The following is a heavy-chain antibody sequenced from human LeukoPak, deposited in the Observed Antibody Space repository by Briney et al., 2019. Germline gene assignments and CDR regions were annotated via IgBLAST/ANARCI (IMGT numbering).Heavy chain of an antibody. J-gene: IGHJ4*02. CDR2: INPNSGVT. CDR1: GYTFTGYY. Sequence: GASVKVSCKASGYTFTGYYMHWVRQAPGQGLEWMGWINPNSGVTKFAQRFQGRVTMTRDTSTRTAYLDLSSLRSDDTAVYYCATAVLYGGNDFDYWGQGTLVTVSS. V-gene: IGHV1-2*02. CDR3: ATAVLYGGNDFDY. D-gene: IGHD5-12*01.